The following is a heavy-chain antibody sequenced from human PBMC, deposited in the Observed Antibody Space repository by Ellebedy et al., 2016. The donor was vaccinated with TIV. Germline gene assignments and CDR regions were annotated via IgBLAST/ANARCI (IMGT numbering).Heavy chain of an antibody. Sequence: SETLSLTCTVSGGSISSGGYYWTWIRQHPGKGLEWIGYIYYSGSTYFNPSLKSRITISVDTSKNQFSLKLSSVTAADTAMYYCARGGGSYSDHWGQGTLVTVSS. V-gene: IGHV4-31*03. CDR3: ARGGGSYSDH. J-gene: IGHJ4*02. CDR1: GGSISSGGYY. CDR2: IYYSGST. D-gene: IGHD1-26*01.